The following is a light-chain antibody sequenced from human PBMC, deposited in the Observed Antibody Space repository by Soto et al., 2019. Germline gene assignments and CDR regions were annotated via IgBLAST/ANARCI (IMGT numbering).Light chain of an antibody. CDR1: SSDVGSYNL. J-gene: IGLJ1*01. Sequence: QSALTRPASVSGSPGQSITISCTGTSSDVGSYNLVSWYQQHPGKAPKLMIYEGSKRPSGVSNRFSGSKSGNTASLTISGLQAEDEGDYYCCSYAGSSTLYVFGTGTNVTVL. CDR3: CSYAGSSTLYV. CDR2: EGS. V-gene: IGLV2-23*01.